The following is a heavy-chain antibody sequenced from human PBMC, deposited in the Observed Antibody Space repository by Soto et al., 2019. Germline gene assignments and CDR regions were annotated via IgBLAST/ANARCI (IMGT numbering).Heavy chain of an antibody. V-gene: IGHV4-34*01. J-gene: IGHJ6*02. Sequence: PTETLSLTCAVYGGSFSGYYWNWIRQPPGKGLKWIGEINHSGSTNYNPSLKSRVTISVDTSKNQFSLKLSSVTAADTAVYYCARGRGASISLYYYYGMDVWGQGTTVTVSS. CDR1: GGSFSGYY. D-gene: IGHD2-15*01. CDR2: INHSGST. CDR3: ARGRGASISLYYYYGMDV.